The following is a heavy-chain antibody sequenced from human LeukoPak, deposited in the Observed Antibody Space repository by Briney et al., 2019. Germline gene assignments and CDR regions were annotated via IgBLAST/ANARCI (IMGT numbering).Heavy chain of an antibody. J-gene: IGHJ4*02. CDR2: ISSSSSTI. CDR3: ARGSLIAAAGIDY. D-gene: IGHD6-13*01. V-gene: IGHV3-48*01. Sequence: GGSLRLSRAASGFTFSSYSMNWVRQAPGKGLEWVSYISSSSSTIYYADSVKGRFTISRDNAKNSLYLQMNSLRAEDTAVYYCARGSLIAAAGIDYWGQGTLVTVSS. CDR1: GFTFSSYS.